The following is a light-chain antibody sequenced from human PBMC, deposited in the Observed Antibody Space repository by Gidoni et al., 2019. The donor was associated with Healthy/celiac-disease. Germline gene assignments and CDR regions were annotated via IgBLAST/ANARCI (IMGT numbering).Light chain of an antibody. CDR3: NSRDSSGNHLGV. Sequence: SSELTQYPAVPVALGQTVRITCQGDSLRSYYASWYQQKPGQAPVRVIYGKNNRPSGIPDRFSGSSSGNTASLTITGAQAEDEADYYCNSRDSSGNHLGVFGGGTKLTVL. V-gene: IGLV3-19*01. CDR2: GKN. J-gene: IGLJ2*01. CDR1: SLRSYY.